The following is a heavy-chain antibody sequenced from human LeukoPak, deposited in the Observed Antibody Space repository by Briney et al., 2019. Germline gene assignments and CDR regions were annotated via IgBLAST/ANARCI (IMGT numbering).Heavy chain of an antibody. Sequence: ASVKVSCTASGYTFTSYGISWVRPAPGQGLEWMGWISAYNGNTNYAQKLQGRVTMSTDTSTSTAYMELRSLRSDDTAVYYCARAASLGRLPIDYWGQGTLVTVSS. CDR3: ARAASLGRLPIDY. CDR2: ISAYNGNT. CDR1: GYTFTSYG. V-gene: IGHV1-18*01. D-gene: IGHD6-25*01. J-gene: IGHJ4*02.